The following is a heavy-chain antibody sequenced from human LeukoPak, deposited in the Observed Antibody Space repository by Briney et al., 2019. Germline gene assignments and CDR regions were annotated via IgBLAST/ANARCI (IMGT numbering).Heavy chain of an antibody. V-gene: IGHV3-33*01. Sequence: GGSLRLSCAASGFTFSSYGMHWVRQAPGKGLEWVAVIWYDGSNKYYADSVKGRFTISRDNSKNTLYLQMNSLRAEDTAVYYCARVGTDYRNIDYWGQGTLVTVSP. CDR3: ARVGTDYRNIDY. D-gene: IGHD4-17*01. J-gene: IGHJ4*02. CDR2: IWYDGSNK. CDR1: GFTFSSYG.